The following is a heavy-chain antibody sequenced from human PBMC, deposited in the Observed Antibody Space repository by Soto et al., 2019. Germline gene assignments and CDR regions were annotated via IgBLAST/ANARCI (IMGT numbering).Heavy chain of an antibody. V-gene: IGHV3-33*01. CDR3: ARAPDYGSWVSDY. Sequence: QVQLVESGGGVVQPGRSLRLSCVASGFSFRSHGMHWVRQAPGKGLEWVAVIWYDGSKKDYVDSMKGRFTISRDNSKNMLYLQMDSLRAVDTAVYYCARAPDYGSWVSDYWGQGNLVTVSS. D-gene: IGHD6-13*01. J-gene: IGHJ4*02. CDR1: GFSFRSHG. CDR2: IWYDGSKK.